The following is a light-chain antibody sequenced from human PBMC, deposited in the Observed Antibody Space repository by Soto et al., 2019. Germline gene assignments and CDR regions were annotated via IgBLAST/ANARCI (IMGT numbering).Light chain of an antibody. Sequence: QSALTQPPSASGSPGQSVTISCTGTRSDVGGYNYVSWYQQHPGKAPKLMIYEVTKRPSGVPDRFSGSKSGNTASLTVSGLQAEDEADYYCSSYAGSDNLIVVFGGGTKLTVL. V-gene: IGLV2-8*01. CDR3: SSYAGSDNLIVV. CDR2: EVT. CDR1: RSDVGGYNY. J-gene: IGLJ2*01.